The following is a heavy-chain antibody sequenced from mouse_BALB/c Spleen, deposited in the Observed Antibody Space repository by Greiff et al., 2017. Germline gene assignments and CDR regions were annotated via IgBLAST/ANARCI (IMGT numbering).Heavy chain of an antibody. CDR1: GFNIKDTY. CDR2: IDPANGNT. J-gene: IGHJ3*01. V-gene: IGHV14-3*02. Sequence: EVQLQQSGAELVKPGASVKLSCTASGFNIKDTYMHWVKQRPEQGLELIGRIDPANGNTKYDPKFQGKATITADTSSNTAYLQLSSLTSEDTAVYYCAPPYGLFAYWGQGTLVTVSA. D-gene: IGHD1-1*02. CDR3: APPYGLFAY.